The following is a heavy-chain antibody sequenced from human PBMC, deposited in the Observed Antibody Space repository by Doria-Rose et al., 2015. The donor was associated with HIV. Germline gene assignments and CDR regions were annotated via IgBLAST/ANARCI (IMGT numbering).Heavy chain of an antibody. CDR3: ARIKSGRWYHKYYFDF. Sequence: QVTLKESGPVLVKPTETLTLTCTVSGVSLSSPGMGVSWIRQPPGKALEWLANIFSDDKRSYKTSLKSRLTIYRGTSKSQVVLTMTDMDPVDTATYYCARIKSGRWYHKYYFDFWGQGTLVTVSA. D-gene: IGHD6-13*01. CDR1: GVSLSSPGMG. V-gene: IGHV2-26*01. CDR2: IFSDDKR. J-gene: IGHJ4*02.